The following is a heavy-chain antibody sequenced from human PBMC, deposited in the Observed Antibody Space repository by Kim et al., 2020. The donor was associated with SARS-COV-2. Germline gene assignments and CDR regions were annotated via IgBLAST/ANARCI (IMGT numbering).Heavy chain of an antibody. CDR3: ARLYCSGGSCFPALDYGMDV. CDR1: GGSISSSSYY. V-gene: IGHV4-39*01. Sequence: SETLSLTCTVSGGSISSSSYYWGWIRQPPGKGLEWIGSIYYSGSTYYNPSLKSRVTISVDTSKNQFSLKLSSVTAADTAVYYCARLYCSGGSCFPALDYGMDVWGQGTTVTVSS. J-gene: IGHJ6*02. D-gene: IGHD2-15*01. CDR2: IYYSGST.